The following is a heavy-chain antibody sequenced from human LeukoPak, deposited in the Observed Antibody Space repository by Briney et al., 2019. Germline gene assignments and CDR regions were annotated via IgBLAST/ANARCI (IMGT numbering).Heavy chain of an antibody. Sequence: GGSLRLSCAASGFTFDDYAMHWVRQAPGKGLEWVSGISWNSGSIGYADSVKGRFTISRDNAKNSLYLQMNSLRAEDTALYYCAKPYYYDSSGYDLDAFDIWGQGTMVTVSS. V-gene: IGHV3-9*01. D-gene: IGHD3-22*01. J-gene: IGHJ3*02. CDR2: ISWNSGSI. CDR1: GFTFDDYA. CDR3: AKPYYYDSSGYDLDAFDI.